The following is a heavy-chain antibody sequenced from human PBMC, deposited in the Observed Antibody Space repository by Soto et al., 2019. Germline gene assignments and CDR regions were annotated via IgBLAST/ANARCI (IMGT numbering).Heavy chain of an antibody. J-gene: IGHJ2*01. CDR1: GGTFSKYT. CDR3: PGEREGYHYWYFHL. V-gene: IGHV1-69*01. D-gene: IGHD5-12*01. CDR2: IIPIYGTA. Sequence: QVQLVQSGAEVKKPGSSVKVSCKVSGGTFSKYTINWVRQAPGQGLEWMAGIIPIYGTANYAQKFQGRISVTNDGSKTTAHMGPGGLRSEDKAIFYRPGEREGYHYWYFHLWGRGSL.